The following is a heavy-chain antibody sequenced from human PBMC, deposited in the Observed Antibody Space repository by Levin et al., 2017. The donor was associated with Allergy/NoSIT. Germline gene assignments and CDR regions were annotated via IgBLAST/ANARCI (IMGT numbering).Heavy chain of an antibody. D-gene: IGHD3-16*01. CDR2: IIPIFGTA. Sequence: SVKVSCKASGGTFSSYAISWVRQAPGQGLEWMGGIIPIFGTANYAQKFQGRVTITADESTSTAYMELSSLRSEDTAVYYCARVSTYDYIWGPLDYWGQGTLVTVSS. J-gene: IGHJ4*02. CDR1: GGTFSSYA. V-gene: IGHV1-69*13. CDR3: ARVSTYDYIWGPLDY.